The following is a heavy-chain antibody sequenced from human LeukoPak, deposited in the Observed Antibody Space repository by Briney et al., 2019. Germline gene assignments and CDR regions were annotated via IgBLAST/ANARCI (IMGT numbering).Heavy chain of an antibody. CDR1: GFTFSSYG. CDR3: ARDPYYYGSVLDYGMDV. Sequence: GGSLRLSCAASGFTFSSYGMHWVRQAPGKGLEWVAVICYDGSNKYYADSVKGRFTISRDNSKNTLYLQMNSLRAEDTAVYYCARDPYYYGSVLDYGMDVWGQGTTVTVSS. D-gene: IGHD3-10*01. V-gene: IGHV3-33*01. CDR2: ICYDGSNK. J-gene: IGHJ6*02.